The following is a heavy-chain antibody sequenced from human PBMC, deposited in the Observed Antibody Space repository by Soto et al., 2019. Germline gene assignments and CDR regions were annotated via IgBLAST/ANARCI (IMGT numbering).Heavy chain of an antibody. CDR3: VRSVPYDTSGYYSISFDF. J-gene: IGHJ4*02. CDR2: IYWDDEK. D-gene: IGHD3-22*01. CDR1: GFSLTTSKVG. Sequence: QITLKESGPTLVEPTQTLTLTCTFSGFSLTTSKVGVGWIRRPPGKALEWLALIYWDDEKRYSPSLKSRLTVTKDTSKKQVVLTMTNMDPVDTATYYCVRSVPYDTSGYYSISFDFWGQGTLVTVSS. V-gene: IGHV2-5*02.